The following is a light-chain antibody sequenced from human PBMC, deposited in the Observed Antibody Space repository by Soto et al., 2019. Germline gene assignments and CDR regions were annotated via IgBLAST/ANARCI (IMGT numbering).Light chain of an antibody. CDR2: GAS. CDR3: QQYGSSPPIT. V-gene: IGKV3-20*01. Sequence: VVTTQAPATLSVSPGEGVTLPCRSSQSVADNLAWFQQKPGQGPRLLIYGASTRATGIPDRFSGSGSGTDFTLTISRLEPEDFAVYYCQQYGSSPPITVGRGTRLDIK. CDR1: QSVADN. J-gene: IGKJ5*01.